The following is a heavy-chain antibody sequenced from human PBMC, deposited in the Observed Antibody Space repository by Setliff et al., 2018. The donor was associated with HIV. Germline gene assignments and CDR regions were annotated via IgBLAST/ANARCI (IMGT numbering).Heavy chain of an antibody. Sequence: GASVKVSCKASGYTFTRYGISWVRQAPGQGLEWVGWISAYNGNTNYAPRLLGRVTMTTDTSTSTAYVELRSLSSDDTAVYYCARARLQGIVTAVGPRDNCLDPWGQGTRVTVSS. J-gene: IGHJ5*02. CDR3: ARARLQGIVTAVGPRDNCLDP. D-gene: IGHD1-26*01. CDR1: GYTFTRYG. CDR2: ISAYNGNT. V-gene: IGHV1-18*01.